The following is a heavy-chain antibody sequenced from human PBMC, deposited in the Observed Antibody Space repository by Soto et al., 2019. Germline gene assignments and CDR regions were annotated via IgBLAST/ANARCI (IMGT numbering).Heavy chain of an antibody. D-gene: IGHD3-3*01. CDR1: GFTFSSYG. V-gene: IGHV3-33*01. CDR2: IWYDGSNK. Sequence: GGSLRLSCAASGFTFSSYGMHWVRQAPGKGLEWVAVIWYDGSNKYYADSVKGRFTISRDNSKNTLYLQMNSLRAEDTAVYYCARDRNQDFWSGYYTPNWFDPWGQGTLVTVSS. CDR3: ARDRNQDFWSGYYTPNWFDP. J-gene: IGHJ5*02.